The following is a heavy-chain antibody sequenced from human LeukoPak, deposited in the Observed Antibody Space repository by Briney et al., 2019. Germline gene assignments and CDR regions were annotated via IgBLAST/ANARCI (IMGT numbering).Heavy chain of an antibody. CDR3: VRALGSGGFDS. CDR2: IGNVADT. V-gene: IGHV3-13*01. D-gene: IGHD6-19*01. CDR1: GFTLSGYD. Sequence: PGGSLRLSCATSGFTLSGYDMHWVRQLTGKGLEWVSSIGNVADTYYSGSVKGRFVISRDNARNFVFLQMNSLRAEDTAVYYCVRALGSGGFDSWGQGAQVTVSS. J-gene: IGHJ4*02.